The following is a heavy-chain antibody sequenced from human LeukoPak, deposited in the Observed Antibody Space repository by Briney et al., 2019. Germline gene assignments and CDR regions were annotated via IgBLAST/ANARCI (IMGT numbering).Heavy chain of an antibody. Sequence: SVKVSCKASGGTFSSYAISWVRQAPGQGLEWMGRIIPILGIANYAQKFQGRVTITADKSTSTAYMELSSLRSEDTAVYYCARDTDWSRPYYFDYWGQGTLVTVSS. V-gene: IGHV1-69*04. CDR1: GGTFSSYA. J-gene: IGHJ4*02. CDR2: IIPILGIA. D-gene: IGHD1-1*01. CDR3: ARDTDWSRPYYFDY.